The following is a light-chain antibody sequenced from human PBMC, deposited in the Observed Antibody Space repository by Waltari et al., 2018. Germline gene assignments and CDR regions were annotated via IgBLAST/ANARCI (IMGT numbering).Light chain of an antibody. CDR1: SSNIGSNY. V-gene: IGLV1-47*01. Sequence: QSVLTQPPSTSGTPGQRVTIYCSGSSSNIGSNYVYWYQQFPGTAPKLLIYRNDQRPSGVPDRFSGSKFGTSPSLAISGLRSDDEADYFCASWDDNLSGAVFGGGTRLTVL. CDR3: ASWDDNLSGAV. J-gene: IGLJ2*01. CDR2: RND.